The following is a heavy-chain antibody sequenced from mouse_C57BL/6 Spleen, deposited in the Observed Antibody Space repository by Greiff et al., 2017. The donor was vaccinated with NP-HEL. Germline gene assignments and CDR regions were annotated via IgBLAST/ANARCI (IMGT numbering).Heavy chain of an antibody. CDR2: IDTSDSET. V-gene: IGHV1-52*01. CDR1: GYTFTSYW. Sequence: QVQLQQPGAELVRPGSSVKLSCKASGYTFTSYWMHWVKQRPIQGLEWIGNIDTSDSETHYNQKFKDKATLTVDKSSSTAYMQLSSLTSEDSAVYYCAVYYEYAGAMDYWGQGTSVTVSS. J-gene: IGHJ4*01. CDR3: AVYYEYAGAMDY. D-gene: IGHD2-4*01.